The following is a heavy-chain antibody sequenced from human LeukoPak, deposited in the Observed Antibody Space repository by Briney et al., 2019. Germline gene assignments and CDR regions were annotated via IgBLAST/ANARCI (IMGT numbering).Heavy chain of an antibody. CDR2: IIPTFGTA. Sequence: SVKVSCKASGGTFSSYAISWVRQAPGQGLEWMGGIIPTFGTANYAQKFQGRVTITADESTSTAYMELSSLRSEDTAVYYCARDQFSRVVQLWLGRMDVWGQGTTVTVSS. J-gene: IGHJ6*02. CDR1: GGTFSSYA. D-gene: IGHD5-18*01. CDR3: ARDQFSRVVQLWLGRMDV. V-gene: IGHV1-69*01.